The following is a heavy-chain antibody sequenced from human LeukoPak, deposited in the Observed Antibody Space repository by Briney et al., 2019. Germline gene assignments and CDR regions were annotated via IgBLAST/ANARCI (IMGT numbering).Heavy chain of an antibody. V-gene: IGHV1-2*02. CDR3: ARARSGDWPNYFFDH. CDR1: GYTFSGDN. J-gene: IGHJ4*02. D-gene: IGHD3/OR15-3a*01. Sequence: ASVTVSCKASGYTFSGDNVHWGRQAPGEGREWVGWILPHSGDTNYSQNFQGRLTMTGDTSISTAYMELSRLKSDDTAIFYCARARSGDWPNYFFDHWGQGTLVTVSS. CDR2: ILPHSGDT.